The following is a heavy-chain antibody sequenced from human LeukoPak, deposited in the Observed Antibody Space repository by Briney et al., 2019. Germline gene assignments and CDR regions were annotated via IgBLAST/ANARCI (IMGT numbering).Heavy chain of an antibody. CDR2: IYSGGST. Sequence: PGVSLRLSCAASGFTVSSNYMSWVRQPPGKGLEWVSIIYSGGSTYYADSVKGRFTISRDNSNNTLFLQMNSLRAEDTAVYYCAKNWNYDYWGQGTLVTVSS. CDR3: AKNWNYDY. CDR1: GFTVSSNY. V-gene: IGHV3-66*01. D-gene: IGHD1-7*01. J-gene: IGHJ4*02.